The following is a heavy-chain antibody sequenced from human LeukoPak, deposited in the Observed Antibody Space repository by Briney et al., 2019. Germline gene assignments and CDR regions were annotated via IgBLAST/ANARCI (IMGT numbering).Heavy chain of an antibody. Sequence: PGGSLRLSRAASGFTVSSNYMSWVRQAPGKGLEWVSVIYSGGSTYYADSVKGRFTISRDNSKNTLYLQMNSLRAEDTAVYYCARARRYSSGWSRIFDYWGQGTLVTVSS. D-gene: IGHD6-19*01. J-gene: IGHJ4*02. CDR1: GFTVSSNY. CDR2: IYSGGST. V-gene: IGHV3-53*01. CDR3: ARARRYSSGWSRIFDY.